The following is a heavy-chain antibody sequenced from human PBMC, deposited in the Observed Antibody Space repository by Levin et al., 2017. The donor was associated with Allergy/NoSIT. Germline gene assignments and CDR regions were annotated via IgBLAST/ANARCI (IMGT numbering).Heavy chain of an antibody. CDR2: IFPGDSDT. D-gene: IGHD3-10*02. Sequence: PGGSLRLSCEGSGYRFTTYWIGWVRQMPGKGLEWMGIIFPGDSDTRYSPSFQGHVTISADKSISTAYLQWSRLEASDTAMYYCVRIGSRFGELHVYHGMDVWGQGTTVTVSS. V-gene: IGHV5-51*01. CDR1: GYRFTTYW. J-gene: IGHJ6*02. CDR3: VRIGSRFGELHVYHGMDV.